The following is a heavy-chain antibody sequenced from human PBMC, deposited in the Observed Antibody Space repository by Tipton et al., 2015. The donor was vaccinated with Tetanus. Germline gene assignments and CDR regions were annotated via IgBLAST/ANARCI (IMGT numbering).Heavy chain of an antibody. CDR3: ARRRTTTALSYYFDS. D-gene: IGHD4-17*01. J-gene: IGHJ4*02. CDR1: GYNFTIYW. CDR2: IYPGDSKT. V-gene: IGHV5-51*01. Sequence: QLVQSGAEVKKPGESLKISCKGSGYNFTIYWIGWVRQMPGKGLEWMGIIYPGDSKTRYSPSFQGQVTISADRSISTAYLHWSSLKASDTAMYYCARRRTTTALSYYFDSWGQGTLVTVSS.